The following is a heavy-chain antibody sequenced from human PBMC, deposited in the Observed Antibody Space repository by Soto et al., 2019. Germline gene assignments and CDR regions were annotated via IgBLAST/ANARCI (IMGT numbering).Heavy chain of an antibody. D-gene: IGHD6-19*01. J-gene: IGHJ4*02. CDR3: GRDKVAVAIYFDY. CDR2: ISAYNGNT. Sequence: XLVKVSCNASVYTFTSYGISWVRQAPGQGLEWMGWISAYNGNTNYAQKLQGRVTMTTDTSTSTAYMELRSLRSDDTAVYYCGRDKVAVAIYFDYWGQGTLVTVSS. CDR1: VYTFTSYG. V-gene: IGHV1-18*04.